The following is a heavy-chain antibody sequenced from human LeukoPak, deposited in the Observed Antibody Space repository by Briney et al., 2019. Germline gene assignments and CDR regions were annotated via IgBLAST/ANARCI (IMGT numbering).Heavy chain of an antibody. J-gene: IGHJ2*01. CDR1: GFTFSSYA. CDR2: ISGSGGST. Sequence: QPGGSLRLSCAASGFTFSSYAMSWVRQAPGKGLEWVSAISGSGGSTYYADSVKGRFTISRDNSKNTLYLQMNSLRAEDTAVYYCVRGLSGVSSWYFDLWGRGTLVSVS. D-gene: IGHD7-27*01. CDR3: VRGLSGVSSWYFDL. V-gene: IGHV3-23*01.